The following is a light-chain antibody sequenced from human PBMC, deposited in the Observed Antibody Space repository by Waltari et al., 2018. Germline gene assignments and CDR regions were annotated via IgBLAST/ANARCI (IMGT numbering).Light chain of an antibody. CDR1: QSVSSN. J-gene: IGKJ3*01. V-gene: IGKV3-15*01. CDR2: GAS. CDR3: QQYNNWPPFT. Sequence: EIVMTQSPATLSVSPGERATLPCRASQSVSSNLAWSQQKPGQAPRLLIYGASTRATGIPARFSGSGSGTEFTLSISSMQSEDFAVYYCQQYNNWPPFTFGPGTKVDIK.